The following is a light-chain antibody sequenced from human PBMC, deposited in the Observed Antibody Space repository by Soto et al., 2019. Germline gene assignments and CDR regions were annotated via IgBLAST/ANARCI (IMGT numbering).Light chain of an antibody. CDR2: DVF. CDR1: QTVGRN. Sequence: EVVMTQSPATPSVSPGERATLSCRASQTVGRNLAWYQQRPGQAPRLLIYDVFTRAAGIPARFSGSGSETEFTLTIRSLQSEDFAVYYCQQYNNWPSFGQGTRLEIK. J-gene: IGKJ5*01. CDR3: QQYNNWPS. V-gene: IGKV3-15*01.